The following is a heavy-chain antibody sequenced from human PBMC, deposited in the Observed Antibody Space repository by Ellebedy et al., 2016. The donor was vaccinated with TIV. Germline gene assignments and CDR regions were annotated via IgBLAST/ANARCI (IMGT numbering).Heavy chain of an antibody. V-gene: IGHV4-39*01. J-gene: IGHJ4*02. D-gene: IGHD4-17*01. CDR1: GGSISSSSYY. Sequence: MPSETLSLTCTLPGGSISSSSYYRGWIRQPPGKGLEWIGSIYYSGSTYYNPSLKRRVTISVDTSKNQFSLKLSSVTAADTAVYYCARLLRQGTKYYFDYWGQGTLVTVSS. CDR3: ARLLRQGTKYYFDY. CDR2: IYYSGST.